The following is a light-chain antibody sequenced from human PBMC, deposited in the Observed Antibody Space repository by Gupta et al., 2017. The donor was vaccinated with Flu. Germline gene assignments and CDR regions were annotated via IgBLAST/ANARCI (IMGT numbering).Light chain of an antibody. J-gene: IGLJ3*02. Sequence: QSVLTQPPSASGTPGQRVTISCSGSRSNYGSNYVYWYQQVPGTAPKLLFYRNSQRPSGVPDRFSGSKSGTSASLAISGLRSEDEADYYCAAWDDSLSGPVFGDGTKLTVL. CDR3: AAWDDSLSGPV. V-gene: IGLV1-47*01. CDR2: RNS. CDR1: RSNYGSNY.